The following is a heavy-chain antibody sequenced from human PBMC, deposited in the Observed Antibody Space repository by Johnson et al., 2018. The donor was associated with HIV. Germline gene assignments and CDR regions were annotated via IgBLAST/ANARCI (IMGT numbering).Heavy chain of an antibody. Sequence: QMQLVESGGGVVQPGRSLRLSCAASGFTFSSYALHWVRQAPGKGLEWVAVISYDGSNKYYADSVKGRFTISRDNSKNTLYLQMNSLRVEGTAVYYCARDYDIPRDDAFDIWGQGTMVTVSS. CDR2: ISYDGSNK. J-gene: IGHJ3*02. V-gene: IGHV3-30-3*01. CDR1: GFTFSSYA. D-gene: IGHD3-9*01. CDR3: ARDYDIPRDDAFDI.